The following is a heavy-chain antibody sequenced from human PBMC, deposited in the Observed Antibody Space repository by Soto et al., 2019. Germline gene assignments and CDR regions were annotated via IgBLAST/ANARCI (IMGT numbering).Heavy chain of an antibody. D-gene: IGHD6-6*01. CDR2: ISSSSSYI. V-gene: IGHV3-21*01. Sequence: GGSLRLSCAASGFTFSSYSMNWVRQAPGKGLEWVSSISSSSSYIYYADSVKGRFTISRDNAKNSLYLQMNSLRAEDTAVYYCARDPKQLFRSNWFDPWGQGTLVTVSS. J-gene: IGHJ5*02. CDR1: GFTFSSYS. CDR3: ARDPKQLFRSNWFDP.